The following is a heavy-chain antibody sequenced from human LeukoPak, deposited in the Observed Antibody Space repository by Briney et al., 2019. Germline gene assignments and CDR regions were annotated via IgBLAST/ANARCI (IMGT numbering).Heavy chain of an antibody. Sequence: GGSLRLSCAVSGFTFRNSTMNWVRKAPGKGLEWVSTISGGGGSTYYADSVKGRFTISGDNPKNTLYLQMNSLRVEDTAVYYCAKDEYGSGIRAFNNWFDPWGQGTRVTVSS. D-gene: IGHD3-10*01. CDR1: GFTFRNST. V-gene: IGHV3-23*01. J-gene: IGHJ5*02. CDR3: AKDEYGSGIRAFNNWFDP. CDR2: ISGGGGST.